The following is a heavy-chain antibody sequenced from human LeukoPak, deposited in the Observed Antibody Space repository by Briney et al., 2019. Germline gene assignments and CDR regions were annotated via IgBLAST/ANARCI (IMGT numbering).Heavy chain of an antibody. CDR2: IYYSGST. V-gene: IGHV4-59*01. CDR1: GGSISSYY. Sequence: SETLSLTCTVSGGSISSYYWSWIRQPPGKGLEWIGYIYYSGSTNYNPSLKSRVTISVDTSKYQFSLKLSSVTAADTAVYYCARAGSSGYYYYWGQGTLVTVSS. CDR3: ARAGSSGYYYY. D-gene: IGHD3-22*01. J-gene: IGHJ4*02.